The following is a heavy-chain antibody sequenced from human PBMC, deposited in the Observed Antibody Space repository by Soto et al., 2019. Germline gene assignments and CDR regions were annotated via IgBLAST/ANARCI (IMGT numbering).Heavy chain of an antibody. CDR1: GFTFSNAW. V-gene: IGHV3-15*07. J-gene: IGHJ6*02. Sequence: GGSLRLSCAASGFTFSNAWMNWVRQAPGKGLEWVGRIKSRTDGGTTDYAAPVKGRFTISRDNSKNTLYLQMNSLRAEDTAVYYCAKAHRTSDYSSYYYYYGMDVWGQGTTVTVSS. CDR3: AKAHRTSDYSSYYYYYGMDV. CDR2: IKSRTDGGTT. D-gene: IGHD4-4*01.